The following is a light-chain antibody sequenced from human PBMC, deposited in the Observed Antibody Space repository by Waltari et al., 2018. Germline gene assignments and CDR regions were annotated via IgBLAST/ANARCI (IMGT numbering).Light chain of an antibody. J-gene: IGLJ1*01. CDR1: SLRSYY. Sequence: SSELTQDPAVSVALGQTVRITCQGDSLRSYYASWYQQKPGKAPVLGIYGKNNRPSGIPDRFSGSSSGNTASLTITGAQAEDEADYYCNSRDSSGNHLHVFGTGTKVTVL. CDR2: GKN. V-gene: IGLV3-19*01. CDR3: NSRDSSGNHLHV.